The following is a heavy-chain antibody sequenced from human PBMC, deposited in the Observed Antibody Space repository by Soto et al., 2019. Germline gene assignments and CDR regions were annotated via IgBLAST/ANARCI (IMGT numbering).Heavy chain of an antibody. Sequence: QVQLVQSGAEVKKPGASVKVSCKASGYTFTSYAMHWVRQAPGQRLEWMGWINAGNGNTKYSQKFQGRVTITRDTSASTAYMELSSLRSEDTAVYYCARETHCSNTSCLYYYYGMDVWGQGTTVTVSS. J-gene: IGHJ6*02. D-gene: IGHD2-2*01. V-gene: IGHV1-3*01. CDR3: ARETHCSNTSCLYYYYGMDV. CDR1: GYTFTSYA. CDR2: INAGNGNT.